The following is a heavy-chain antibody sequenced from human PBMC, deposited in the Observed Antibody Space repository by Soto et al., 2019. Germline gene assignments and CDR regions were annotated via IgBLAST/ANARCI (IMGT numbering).Heavy chain of an antibody. D-gene: IGHD3-10*01. J-gene: IGHJ6*02. CDR1: GFTFISYA. CDR2: ISGSGGST. Sequence: GGSLRLSCAASGFTFISYAMSWVRQAPWKGLEWVSAISGSGGSTYYADSVKGRFTISRDNSKNTLYLQMNSLRAEDTAVYYCAKDGRKLKFGELLSYYHYGMDVWGQGTTVTVSS. V-gene: IGHV3-23*01. CDR3: AKDGRKLKFGELLSYYHYGMDV.